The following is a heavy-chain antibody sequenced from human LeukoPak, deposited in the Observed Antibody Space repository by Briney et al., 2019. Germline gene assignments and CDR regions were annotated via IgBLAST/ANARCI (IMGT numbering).Heavy chain of an antibody. V-gene: IGHV3-66*01. CDR3: ARDSGYCSGGSCYSVFDY. CDR2: IYSGGST. CDR1: GFTVSSNY. Sequence: GGSLRLSGAASGFTVSSNYMSWVRQAPGKGLEWVSVIYSGGSTYYADSVKGRFTISRDNSKNTLYLQMNSLRAEDTAVYYCARDSGYCSGGSCYSVFDYWGQGTLVTVSS. J-gene: IGHJ4*02. D-gene: IGHD2-15*01.